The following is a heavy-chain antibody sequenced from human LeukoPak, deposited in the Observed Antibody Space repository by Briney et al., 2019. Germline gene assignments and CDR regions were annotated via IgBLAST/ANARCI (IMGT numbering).Heavy chain of an antibody. CDR3: ARRHPSGWFDP. Sequence: GESLQISCNGSGYXFTTYWVGWVRQMPGKGLDWMGIIYPGDSDARYSPSFQGQVTISVDKSINTAYLQWSSLKASDTAMYYCARRHPSGWFDPWGQGTLVTVSS. V-gene: IGHV5-51*01. CDR2: IYPGDSDA. D-gene: IGHD1-26*01. CDR1: GYXFTTYW. J-gene: IGHJ5*02.